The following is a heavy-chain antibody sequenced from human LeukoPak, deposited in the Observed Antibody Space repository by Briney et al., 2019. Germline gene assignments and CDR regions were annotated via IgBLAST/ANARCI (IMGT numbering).Heavy chain of an antibody. CDR1: GFTFSSFA. J-gene: IGHJ4*02. CDR3: ATLVVSDY. V-gene: IGHV3-64*04. D-gene: IGHD2-15*01. CDR2: ISNSGDST. Sequence: GGSLRLSCSASGFTFSSFALYWVRQAPGRGLEYLSAISNSGDSTYYTDSVKGRFTISRDNAKNTLYLQLNSLRAEDTAIYYCATLVVSDYWGQGTLVTVSS.